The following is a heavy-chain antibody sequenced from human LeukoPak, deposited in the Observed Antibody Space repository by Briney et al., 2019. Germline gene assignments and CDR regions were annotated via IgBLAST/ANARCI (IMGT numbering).Heavy chain of an antibody. CDR2: ISSSSYI. V-gene: IGHV3-21*01. CDR1: GFTFSSYS. Sequence: PGGSLRLSCAASGFTFSSYSMNWVRQAPGKGLEWVSSISSSSYIYYADSVKGRFTISRDNAKNSLYLQMNSLRAEDTAVYYCARDPTYGSGHLDYRGQGTLVTVSS. J-gene: IGHJ4*02. D-gene: IGHD3-10*01. CDR3: ARDPTYGSGHLDY.